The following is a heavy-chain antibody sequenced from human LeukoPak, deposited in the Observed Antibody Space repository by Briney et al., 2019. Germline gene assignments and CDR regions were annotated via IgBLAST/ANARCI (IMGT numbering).Heavy chain of an antibody. CDR1: GFTFSDYY. D-gene: IGHD6-19*01. CDR3: ATAVAGSRYYYYYYMDV. V-gene: IGHV3-11*04. J-gene: IGHJ6*03. Sequence: ETGGSLRLSCAASGFTFSDYYMSWIRQAPGKGLEWVSYISSSGSTIYYAGSVKGRFTISRDNAKNSLFLQMNSLRAEDTAVYYCATAVAGSRYYYYYYMDVWGKGTTVTVSS. CDR2: ISSSGSTI.